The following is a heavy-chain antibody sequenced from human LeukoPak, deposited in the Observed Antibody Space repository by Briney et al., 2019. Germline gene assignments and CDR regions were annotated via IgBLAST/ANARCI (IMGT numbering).Heavy chain of an antibody. V-gene: IGHV1-69*05. J-gene: IGHJ5*02. CDR2: IIPIFATA. CDR3: AIRSYYNSSGYYAP. D-gene: IGHD3-22*01. Sequence: GASVKVSCEASGGTFSSYAISWVRQAPGQGLEWMGGIIPIFATANYAQKFQGRVTITTDESTSTAYMELSSLRSEDTAVYYCAIRSYYNSSGYYAPWSQGTLVTVSS. CDR1: GGTFSSYA.